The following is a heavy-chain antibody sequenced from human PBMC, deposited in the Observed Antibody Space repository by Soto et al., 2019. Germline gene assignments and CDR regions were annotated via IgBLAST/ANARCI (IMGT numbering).Heavy chain of an antibody. CDR1: GGSFSGYY. J-gene: IGHJ5*02. CDR2: INHSGST. CDR3: ARGRPYYDFWSGYYTGHIWFDP. D-gene: IGHD3-3*01. Sequence: SETLSLTCAVYGGSFSGYYWSWIRQPPGKGLEWIGEINHSGSTNYNPSLKSRVTISVDTSKNQFSLKLSSVTAADTAVYYCARGRPYYDFWSGYYTGHIWFDPWGQGTLVTVSS. V-gene: IGHV4-34*01.